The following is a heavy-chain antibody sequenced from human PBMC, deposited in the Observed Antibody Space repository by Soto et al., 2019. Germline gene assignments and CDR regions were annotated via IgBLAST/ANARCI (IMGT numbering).Heavy chain of an antibody. Sequence: EVQLMESGGDLVQPGGSLRLSCVASGFSFSSGWMNWVRQAPGKGLEWVGRIKSEADGATTDYSPPVKGRFSISRDDSKNTLYLYMNSLKSEDTAVYYCATEPYHYSYSGVDVWGQGATVIVSS. J-gene: IGHJ6*02. CDR3: ATEPYHYSYSGVDV. CDR1: GFSFSSGW. D-gene: IGHD3-16*01. V-gene: IGHV3-15*07. CDR2: IKSEADGATT.